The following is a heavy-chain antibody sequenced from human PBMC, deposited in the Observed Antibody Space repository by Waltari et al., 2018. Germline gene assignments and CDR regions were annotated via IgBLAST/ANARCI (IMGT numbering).Heavy chain of an antibody. Sequence: QAQLQQWGAGLLKPSETLSLTCAVYGGSFRDYYWSWIRQSPGRGLEWIWDMNDSGTTHYNPSLKSRVIMSVDMSKSHFSLKLTSVTAADTALYFCAREKPDYDFWRGHQRIRYFHYPVDVWGQGTTVTVSS. D-gene: IGHD3-3*01. CDR1: GGSFRDYY. CDR2: MNDSGTT. J-gene: IGHJ6*02. CDR3: AREKPDYDFWRGHQRIRYFHYPVDV. V-gene: IGHV4-34*01.